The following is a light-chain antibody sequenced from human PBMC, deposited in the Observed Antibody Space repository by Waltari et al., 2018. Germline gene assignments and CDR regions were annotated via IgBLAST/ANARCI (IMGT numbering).Light chain of an antibody. J-gene: IGLJ3*02. CDR2: NDN. Sequence: SYALTQPPSVSVAPGQTARIPCGGNDIGTKSVHWYQQKPGQAPGLVVYNDNNRPSGIPARLSGSNSGNTATLTISRGEAGDEADFYCQVWDSNGDRWVFGGGTKLTVL. V-gene: IGLV3-21*02. CDR3: QVWDSNGDRWV. CDR1: DIGTKS.